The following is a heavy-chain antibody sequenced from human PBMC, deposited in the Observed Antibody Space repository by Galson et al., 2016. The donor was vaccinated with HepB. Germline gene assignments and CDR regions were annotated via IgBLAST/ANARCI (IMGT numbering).Heavy chain of an antibody. D-gene: IGHD1-14*01. CDR2: IIYSGKT. J-gene: IGHJ5*02. CDR3: VRDTGIPA. Sequence: SETLSLTCSVSGVSMSSYFWSWVRQPPGKGLEWIGYIIYSGKTNYSPSLKSRVIMSLDKSKSLFSLKLTSVTPADTAVYYCVRDTGIPAWGQGTLVTVPS. CDR1: GVSMSSYF. V-gene: IGHV4-59*01.